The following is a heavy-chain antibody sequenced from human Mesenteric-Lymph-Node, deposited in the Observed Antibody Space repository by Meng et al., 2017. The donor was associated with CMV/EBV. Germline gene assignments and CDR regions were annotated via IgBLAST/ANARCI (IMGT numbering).Heavy chain of an antibody. CDR2: ISGSGGNT. Sequence: TCRNYGRSWVRQAPGKGLEWVASISGSGGNTYYADSVKGRFSISRDNSKNTLHLQLNSLRDEDTAVYYCAKSSFDSSGYYSRLGFDYWGQGTLVTVSS. D-gene: IGHD3-22*01. CDR3: AKSSFDSSGYYSRLGFDY. J-gene: IGHJ4*02. CDR1: TCRNYG. V-gene: IGHV3-23*01.